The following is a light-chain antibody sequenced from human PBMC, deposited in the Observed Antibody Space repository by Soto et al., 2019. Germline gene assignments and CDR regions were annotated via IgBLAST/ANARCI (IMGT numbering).Light chain of an antibody. CDR2: GAS. CDR1: QSVSSN. J-gene: IGKJ1*01. Sequence: EIVMTQSPATLSVSPGERATLSCRASQSVSSNLAWYQQKPGQAPRLLIYGASTRATGIPARFSGSGSGTDSTLTISSLQSEDFAVYYCQQYNNWPPWTFGQGTKVEIQ. CDR3: QQYNNWPPWT. V-gene: IGKV3-15*01.